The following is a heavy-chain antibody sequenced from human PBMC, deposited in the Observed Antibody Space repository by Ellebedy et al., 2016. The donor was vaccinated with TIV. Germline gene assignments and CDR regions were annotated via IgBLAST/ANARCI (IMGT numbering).Heavy chain of an antibody. V-gene: IGHV4-59*12. CDR2: IYYSGST. D-gene: IGHD3-10*01. CDR1: GGSISSYY. CDR3: ARVVLVRGVIIELGYFDY. Sequence: SETLSLXCAVSGGSISSYYWSWIRQPPGKGLEWIGYIYYSGSTNYNPSLKSRVTISVDKSKNQFSLKLSSVTAADTAVYYCARVVLVRGVIIELGYFDYWGQGTLVTVSS. J-gene: IGHJ4*02.